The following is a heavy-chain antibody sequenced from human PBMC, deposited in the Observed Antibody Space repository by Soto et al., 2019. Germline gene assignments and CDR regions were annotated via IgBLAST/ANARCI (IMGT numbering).Heavy chain of an antibody. Sequence: SVKVSCKASGGTFSSYAISWVRQAPGQGLEWMGGIIPIFGTANYAQKFQGRVTITADESTSTAYMELSSLRSEDTAVYYCARDSTSGYDRFDYWGQGTLVTVSS. CDR1: GGTFSSYA. J-gene: IGHJ4*02. V-gene: IGHV1-69*13. CDR2: IIPIFGTA. CDR3: ARDSTSGYDRFDY. D-gene: IGHD5-12*01.